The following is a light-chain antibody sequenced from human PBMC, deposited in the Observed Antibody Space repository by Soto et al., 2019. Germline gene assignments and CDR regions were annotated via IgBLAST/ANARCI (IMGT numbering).Light chain of an antibody. CDR1: QSVSSR. Sequence: EIVMTQSPATLSVSPGERATLSRRASQSVSSRLAWYQQKPGQAPRLLIYGASTRATGIPARFSGSGSGTEFTLTISSLQSEDFAVYYCQQYNNWPLTFGGGTKVDIK. CDR3: QQYNNWPLT. CDR2: GAS. V-gene: IGKV3D-15*01. J-gene: IGKJ4*01.